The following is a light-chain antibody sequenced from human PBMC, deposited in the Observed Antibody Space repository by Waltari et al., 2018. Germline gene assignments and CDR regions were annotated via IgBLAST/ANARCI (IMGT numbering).Light chain of an antibody. J-gene: IGLJ3*02. V-gene: IGLV2-23*02. Sequence: QSALTQPASVSGSPGQSITISCTGTSSDVGSYTLVSWYQQNPGKAPKLIIYAVSKRPSGASSSFSGSKSGNTASLTFSGLQAEDEADYYCCSYAGSTTRWVFGGGTKLTVL. CDR1: SSDVGSYTL. CDR3: CSYAGSTTRWV. CDR2: AVS.